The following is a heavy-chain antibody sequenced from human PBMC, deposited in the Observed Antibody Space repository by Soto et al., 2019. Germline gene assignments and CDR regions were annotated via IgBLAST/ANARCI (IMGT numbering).Heavy chain of an antibody. CDR1: GGSISSGGYY. CDR2: IYYSGST. V-gene: IGHV4-31*03. CDR3: AREGYSYGSFSFDP. D-gene: IGHD5-18*01. Sequence: SETLSLTCTVSGGSISSGGYYWSWIRQHPGKGLEWIGYIYYSGSTYYNPSLKSRVTISVDTSKNQFPLKLSSVTAADTAVYYCAREGYSYGSFSFDPWGQGTLVTVSS. J-gene: IGHJ5*02.